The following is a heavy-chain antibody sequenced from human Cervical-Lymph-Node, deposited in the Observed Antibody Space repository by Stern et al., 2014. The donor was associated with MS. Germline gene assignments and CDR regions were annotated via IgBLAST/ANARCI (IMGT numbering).Heavy chain of an antibody. CDR1: GGTFSSYA. V-gene: IGHV1-69*01. J-gene: IGHJ3*02. Sequence: QVQLVQSGAEVKKPGSSVKVSCKASGGTFSSYAITWVRQAPGRGLEWMGGINPMFGTTKYEQRFQGRVTIIADGFTTTAYMELSSLRSEDTAVYYCARRDYYDSSGYYGDAFDIWGQGTMVTVSS. CDR3: ARRDYYDSSGYYGDAFDI. D-gene: IGHD3-22*01. CDR2: INPMFGTT.